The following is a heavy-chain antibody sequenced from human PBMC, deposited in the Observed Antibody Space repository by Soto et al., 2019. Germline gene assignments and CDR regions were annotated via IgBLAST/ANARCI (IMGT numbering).Heavy chain of an antibody. Sequence: ASVKVSCKASGYTFTGYYMHWVRQAPGQGLEWMGWINPNSGGTNYAQKFQGWVTMTRDTSISTAYMELSRLRSDDTAVYYCARVSSSTSCYGRVYYWGQGTMVTVPS. CDR2: INPNSGGT. CDR1: GYTFTGYY. D-gene: IGHD2-2*01. J-gene: IGHJ4*02. V-gene: IGHV1-2*04. CDR3: ARVSSSTSCYGRVYY.